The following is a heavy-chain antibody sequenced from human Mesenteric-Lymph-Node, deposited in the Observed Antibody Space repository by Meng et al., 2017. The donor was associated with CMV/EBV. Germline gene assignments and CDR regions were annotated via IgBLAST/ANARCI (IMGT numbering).Heavy chain of an antibody. CDR1: GYTFTSYG. J-gene: IGHJ4*02. CDR3: ARDGGYCSSTSCYLFDY. Sequence: ASVKVSCKASGYTFTSYGISWVRQAPRQGLEWMGWISAYNGNTNYAQKLQGRVTMTTDTSTSTAYMELRSLRSDDTAVYYCARDGGYCSSTSCYLFDYWGQGTLVTVSS. D-gene: IGHD2-2*01. V-gene: IGHV1-18*01. CDR2: ISAYNGNT.